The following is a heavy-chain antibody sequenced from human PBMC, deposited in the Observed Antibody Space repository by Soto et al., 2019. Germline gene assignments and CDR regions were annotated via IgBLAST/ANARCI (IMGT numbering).Heavy chain of an antibody. V-gene: IGHV4-34*01. CDR1: GGSFRGYY. CDR2: INHSGST. D-gene: IGHD5-18*01. CDR3: ARALGYTYGHLPIDY. Sequence: SEPLSLTCAVYGGSFRGYYWSWIRQPPGKGLEWIGEINHSGSTNYSPSLKSRVTISVDTSKNQFSLKLNSVTAADTAIYYCARALGYTYGHLPIDYWGQGALVTVS. J-gene: IGHJ4*02.